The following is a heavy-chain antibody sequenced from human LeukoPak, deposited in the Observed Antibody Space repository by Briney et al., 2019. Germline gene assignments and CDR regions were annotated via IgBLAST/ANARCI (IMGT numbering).Heavy chain of an antibody. CDR1: GVSFSGYY. V-gene: IGHV4-34*01. CDR3: ARAFTAPYSSSWYRYYYMDV. Sequence: SETLSLTCAVYGVSFSGYYWSWIRQPPGKGLEWIGEINHSGSTNYNPSLKSRVTISVDTSKNQFSLKLSSVTAADTAVYYCARAFTAPYSSSWYRYYYMDVWGKGTTVTVSS. J-gene: IGHJ6*03. D-gene: IGHD6-13*01. CDR2: INHSGST.